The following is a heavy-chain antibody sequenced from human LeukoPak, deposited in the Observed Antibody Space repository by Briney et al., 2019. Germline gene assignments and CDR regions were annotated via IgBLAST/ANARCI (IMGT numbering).Heavy chain of an antibody. CDR3: AREEVTRGVVDY. CDR2: INPNSGGT. V-gene: IGHV1-2*02. J-gene: IGHJ4*02. D-gene: IGHD4-17*01. Sequence: ASVKVSCKASGYTFIGYYMHWVRQAPGQGLEWMGWINPNSGGTNYAQKFQGRVTMTRDTSISTAYLQWSSLKASDTAMYYCAREEVTRGVVDYWGQGTLVTVSS. CDR1: GYTFIGYY.